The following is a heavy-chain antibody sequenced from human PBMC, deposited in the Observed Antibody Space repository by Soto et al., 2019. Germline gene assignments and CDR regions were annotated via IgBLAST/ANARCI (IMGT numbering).Heavy chain of an antibody. J-gene: IGHJ4*01. CDR1: GYTFTAYY. CDR2: INPNGGGT. CDR3: ARVHYSSSWYN. Sequence: ASVKVSCKASGYTFTAYYIHWVRQAPGQGLEWMGWINPNGGGTNYARRFQGRVTMTGDTSLSTAYMELTRLRSDDTAIYYCARVHYSSSWYNWGHGTLVTVSS. V-gene: IGHV1-2*02. D-gene: IGHD6-13*01.